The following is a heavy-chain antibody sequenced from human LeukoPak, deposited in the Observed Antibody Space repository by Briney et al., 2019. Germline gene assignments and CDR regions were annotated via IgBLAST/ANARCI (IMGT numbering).Heavy chain of an antibody. CDR2: ISYDGSNE. V-gene: IGHV3-30-3*01. J-gene: IGHJ6*02. CDR3: ARARQDWQQLVLDIYYGMDV. D-gene: IGHD6-13*01. CDR1: GFTFSSYA. Sequence: QSGGSLRLSCAASGFTFSSYAMHWVRQAPGKGLECVAVISYDGSNEYYADSVKGRFTISRDNSKNTVYLQMNSLRAEDTAVYYCARARQDWQQLVLDIYYGMDVWGQGTTVTVSS.